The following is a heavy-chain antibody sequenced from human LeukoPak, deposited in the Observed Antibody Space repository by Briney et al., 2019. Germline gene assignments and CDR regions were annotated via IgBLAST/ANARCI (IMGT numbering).Heavy chain of an antibody. V-gene: IGHV3-21*01. CDR1: GFTFSSYS. CDR2: ISSSSSYI. D-gene: IGHD1-1*01. Sequence: GGSLRLSCAASGFTFSSYSMNWVRQAPGEGLEGVSSISSSSSYIYYADSVKGRFTISRDNAKNSLYLQMNSLRAEDTAVYYCARTGSDQDAFDIWGQGTMVTVSS. J-gene: IGHJ3*02. CDR3: ARTGSDQDAFDI.